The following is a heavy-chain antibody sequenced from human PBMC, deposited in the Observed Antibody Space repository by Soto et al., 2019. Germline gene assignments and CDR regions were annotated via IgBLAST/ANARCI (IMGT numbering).Heavy chain of an antibody. Sequence: ASVKVSCKASGYTFTSYAMHWVRQAPGQRLEWMGRINAGNGNTKYSQKFQGRVTITRDTSASTAYMELSSLRSEDTAVYYCARVGLWFGELFDYLDYWGQGTLVTFS. V-gene: IGHV1-3*01. CDR1: GYTFTSYA. CDR2: INAGNGNT. J-gene: IGHJ4*02. CDR3: ARVGLWFGELFDYLDY. D-gene: IGHD3-10*01.